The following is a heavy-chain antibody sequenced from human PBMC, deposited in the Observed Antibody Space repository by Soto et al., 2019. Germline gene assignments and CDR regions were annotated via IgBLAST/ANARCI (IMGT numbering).Heavy chain of an antibody. V-gene: IGHV3-30*03. CDR1: EFTFSNYA. Sequence: QVQLVESGGGAVQPGGSRRLSCVASEFTFSNYAMHWVRQAPGKGLQWLAVISYDGNNKYYADSVEGRFTISRDNSKNTVYLQMNSLRLEDTAVYYCARGPSYSDSYFDHWGQGTLVTVSS. CDR2: ISYDGNNK. D-gene: IGHD4-17*01. CDR3: ARGPSYSDSYFDH. J-gene: IGHJ4*02.